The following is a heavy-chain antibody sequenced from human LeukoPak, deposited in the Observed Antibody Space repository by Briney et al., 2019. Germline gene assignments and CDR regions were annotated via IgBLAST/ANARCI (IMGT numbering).Heavy chain of an antibody. CDR2: INHSGST. CDR3: ARGKGYCSSTSCYYLGLQYYFDY. Sequence: PSETLSLTCAVYGGSFSGYYWSWIRQPPGKGLEWIGEINHSGSTNYNPSLKSRVTISVDTSKNQFSLKLSSVTAADTAVYYRARGKGYCSSTSCYYLGLQYYFDYWGQGTLVTVSS. J-gene: IGHJ4*02. V-gene: IGHV4-34*01. D-gene: IGHD2-2*01. CDR1: GGSFSGYY.